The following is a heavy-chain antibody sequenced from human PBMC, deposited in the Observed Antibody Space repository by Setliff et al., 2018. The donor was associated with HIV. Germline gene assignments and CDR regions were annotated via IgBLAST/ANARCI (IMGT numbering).Heavy chain of an antibody. Sequence: ASVKVSCKASGYTFTSYGISWVRQAPGQGLEWMGWISAYNGNTNYAQKLQGRVTMTTDTSTSTAYMELRSLRSDDTAGYYCARGLLWFGEEPVYYFDYWGQGTLVTVSS. J-gene: IGHJ4*02. CDR1: GYTFTSYG. D-gene: IGHD3-10*01. CDR2: ISAYNGNT. CDR3: ARGLLWFGEEPVYYFDY. V-gene: IGHV1-18*01.